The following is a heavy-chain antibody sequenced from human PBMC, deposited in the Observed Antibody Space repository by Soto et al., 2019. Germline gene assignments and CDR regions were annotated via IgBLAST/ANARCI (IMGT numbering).Heavy chain of an antibody. Sequence: ASVKVSCKXSRGTFSRYAISWVRQAPGQGLEWMGGIIPIFGTVKYAQKFQGRVTITADKSTSTAYMELSSLRSEDTAVYYCARSYDSSGYYHYYYYGMDVWGQGTTVTVSS. D-gene: IGHD3-22*01. V-gene: IGHV1-69*06. CDR2: IIPIFGTV. J-gene: IGHJ6*02. CDR1: RGTFSRYA. CDR3: ARSYDSSGYYHYYYYGMDV.